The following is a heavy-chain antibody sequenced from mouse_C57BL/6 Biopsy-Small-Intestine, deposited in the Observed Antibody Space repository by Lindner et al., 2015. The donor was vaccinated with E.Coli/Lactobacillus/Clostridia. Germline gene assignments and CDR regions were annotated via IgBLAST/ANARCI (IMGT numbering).Heavy chain of an antibody. Sequence: VQLQESGAELARPGASVKLSCKASGYTFTSYGISWVKQRTGQGLEWIGEIYPRSGNTYYSEKFKGKATLTADKSSSTAYMELRSLTSEDSAVYFCAREAYGSSYDGDYWGQGTTLTVSS. V-gene: IGHV1-81*01. J-gene: IGHJ2*01. D-gene: IGHD1-1*01. CDR1: GYTFTSYG. CDR2: IYPRSGNT. CDR3: AREAYGSSYDGDY.